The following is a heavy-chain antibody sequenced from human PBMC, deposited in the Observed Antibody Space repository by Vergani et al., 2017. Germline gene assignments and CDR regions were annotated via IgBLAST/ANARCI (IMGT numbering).Heavy chain of an antibody. CDR1: GFTFSSHA. CDR3: GRGSDNYN. J-gene: IGHJ4*02. CDR2: IKNTVDST. V-gene: IGHV3-23*01. Sequence: EVQLLQSEGAVVQPGGSLRLSCVASGFTFSSHAMSWVRQGHGQGMEWVSSIKNTVDSTHYSDSVKGRITISRDNAKNTLYLQMNSLRVEDTAVYYCGRGSDNYNWGQGTLVTVSS. D-gene: IGHD5-24*01.